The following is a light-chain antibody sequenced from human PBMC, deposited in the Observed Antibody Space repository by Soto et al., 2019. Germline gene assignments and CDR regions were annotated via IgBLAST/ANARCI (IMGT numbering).Light chain of an antibody. Sequence: ESVLTQYPGTLSLSPGDRATLSCRASRRVSSNYLAWYQQKPGQCPRLLIYGASSRATGIPDRFSGSGSGTDFTLTISRLEPEDFAMYYCQQYGSSSGWTFGQGTKVDIK. V-gene: IGKV3-20*01. CDR3: QQYGSSSGWT. CDR1: RRVSSNY. CDR2: GAS. J-gene: IGKJ1*01.